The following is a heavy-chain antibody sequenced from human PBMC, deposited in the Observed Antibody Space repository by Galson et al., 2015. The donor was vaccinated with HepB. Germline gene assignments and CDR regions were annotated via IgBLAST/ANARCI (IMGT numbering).Heavy chain of an antibody. Sequence: ETLSLTCTVSGGSISGSSYYWGWIRQPPGKGLEWIGSIYYSGSTYYNPSLKSRVTISVDTSKNQFSLKLSSVTAADTAVYYCASHIAVAGTRDGSTPWGQGTLVTVSS. CDR3: ASHIAVAGTRDGSTP. CDR2: IYYSGST. V-gene: IGHV4-39*01. J-gene: IGHJ5*02. CDR1: GGSISGSSYY. D-gene: IGHD6-19*01.